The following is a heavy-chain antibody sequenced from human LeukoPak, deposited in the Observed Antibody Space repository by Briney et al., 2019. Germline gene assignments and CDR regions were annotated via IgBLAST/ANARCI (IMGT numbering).Heavy chain of an antibody. J-gene: IGHJ4*02. Sequence: GESLKIPCKGSGYSFTSYWIGWVRQMPGKGLEWMGIIYPGDSDTRYSPSFQGQVTISADKSISTAYLQWSSLKASDTAMYYCARSYDSSGYLLTYWGLGTLVTVSS. D-gene: IGHD3-22*01. CDR3: ARSYDSSGYLLTY. V-gene: IGHV5-51*01. CDR1: GYSFTSYW. CDR2: IYPGDSDT.